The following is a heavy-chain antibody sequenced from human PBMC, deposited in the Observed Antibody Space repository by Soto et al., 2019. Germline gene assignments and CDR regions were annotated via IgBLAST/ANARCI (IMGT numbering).Heavy chain of an antibody. V-gene: IGHV3-30-3*01. CDR2: ISYDGSNK. D-gene: IGHD6-6*01. CDR1: GFTFSSYA. Sequence: GGPLRLSCEASGFTFSSYAMHWVRQAPGKGLEWVAVISYDGSNKYYADSVKGRFTISRDNSKNTLYLQMNSLRAEDTAVYYCARAQSPDGSSSRRSKYYYYGMDVWGQGTTVTVSS. CDR3: ARAQSPDGSSSRRSKYYYYGMDV. J-gene: IGHJ6*02.